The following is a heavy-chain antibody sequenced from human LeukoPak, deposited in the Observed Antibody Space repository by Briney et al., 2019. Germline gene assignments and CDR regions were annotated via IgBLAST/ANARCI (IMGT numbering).Heavy chain of an antibody. CDR1: GFTFSSYA. CDR3: AKGKGYSGYDPVDY. CDR2: ISGSGGST. V-gene: IGHV3-23*01. D-gene: IGHD5-12*01. J-gene: IGHJ4*02. Sequence: GGSLRLSCAASGFTFSSYAMSWVRQAPGKGLEWVSAISGSGGSTYYADSVTGRFTISRDNSKNTLYLQMNSLRAEDTAVYYCAKGKGYSGYDPVDYWGQGTLVTVSS.